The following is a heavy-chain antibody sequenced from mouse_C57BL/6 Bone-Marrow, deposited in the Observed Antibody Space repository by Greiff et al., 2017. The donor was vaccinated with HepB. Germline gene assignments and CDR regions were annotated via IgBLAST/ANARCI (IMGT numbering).Heavy chain of an antibody. V-gene: IGHV1-9*01. CDR3: ERRSRRSWFAY. J-gene: IGHJ3*01. CDR1: GYTFTGYW. CDR2: LLPGSGST. D-gene: IGHD1-1*01. Sequence: VQLQQSGAELMKPGASVKLSCKATGYTFTGYWIDWVKQRPGHGLAWIGVLLPGSGSTNYNEKFKSKATFTADTSSNTDYMPLSGLPTEDSAIYYCERRSRRSWFAYWGQGTLVTVSA.